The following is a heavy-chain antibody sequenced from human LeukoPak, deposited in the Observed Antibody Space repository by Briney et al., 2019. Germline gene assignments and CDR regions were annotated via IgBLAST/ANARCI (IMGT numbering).Heavy chain of an antibody. J-gene: IGHJ4*02. Sequence: GESLRPSCAASGFTFSSYAMAWVRQAPGKGLEWVSAISGSGCITYYADSLKCRFTISRDDSKNTLYLQMNSLRAEDTAVYYCARTAMGDYVRFPNDYLGQGTLVTVSS. V-gene: IGHV3-23*01. CDR3: ARTAMGDYVRFPNDY. CDR2: ISGSGCIT. CDR1: GFTFSSYA. D-gene: IGHD4-17*01.